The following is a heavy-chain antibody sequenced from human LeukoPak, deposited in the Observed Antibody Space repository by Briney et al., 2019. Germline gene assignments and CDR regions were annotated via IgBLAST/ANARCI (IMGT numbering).Heavy chain of an antibody. V-gene: IGHV3-21*01. Sequence: TGGSLRLSCAASGFTFSSYSMNWVRQAPGKGLEWVSSISSSSSYIYYADSVKGRFTISRDNAKNSLYLQMNSLGAEDTAVYYCARVAYGDYGANWFDPWGQGTLVTVSS. CDR1: GFTFSSYS. CDR3: ARVAYGDYGANWFDP. J-gene: IGHJ5*02. D-gene: IGHD4-17*01. CDR2: ISSSSSYI.